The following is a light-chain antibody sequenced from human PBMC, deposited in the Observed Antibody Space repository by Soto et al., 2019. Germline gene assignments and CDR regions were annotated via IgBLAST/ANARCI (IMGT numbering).Light chain of an antibody. Sequence: EIVLTQSPGTLSLSPGERATLSCRATESVVSNYLAWYQLKPGQAPRLLIYDASSRATGIPDRFSGSGSGTDFTLTISRLEPEDLAVYYCQQYGSIPWTFGQGTKVEIK. CDR2: DAS. J-gene: IGKJ1*01. V-gene: IGKV3-20*01. CDR3: QQYGSIPWT. CDR1: ESVVSNY.